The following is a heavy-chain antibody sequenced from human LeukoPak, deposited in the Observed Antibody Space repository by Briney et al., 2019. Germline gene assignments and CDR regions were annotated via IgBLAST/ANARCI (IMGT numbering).Heavy chain of an antibody. CDR2: INSDGSSA. CDR3: ARDSTIYDSPYLYYYMDV. Sequence: GGSLRLSCAASGFTFSRYWIHWVRQVPGKGLMWVSYINSDGSSAFYADSVKGRFTISRDNAKNTLHLQMNSLRPEDTAVYYCARDSTIYDSPYLYYYMDVWGQGTTVTVSS. V-gene: IGHV3-74*01. J-gene: IGHJ6*03. D-gene: IGHD3-9*01. CDR1: GFTFSRYW.